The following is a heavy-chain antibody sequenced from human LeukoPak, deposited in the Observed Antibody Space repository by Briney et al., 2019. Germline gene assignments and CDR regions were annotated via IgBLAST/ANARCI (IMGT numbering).Heavy chain of an antibody. J-gene: IGHJ6*03. Sequence: LSLTCTVSGGSISSSSYYWGWVRQAPGKGLEWVTLISYDGSNKFYADSVKGRFTISRDNSKNTLYLQMNSLRAEDSAVYYCATSGYSYGPDYYYMDVWGKGTTVTVSS. D-gene: IGHD5-18*01. V-gene: IGHV3-30-3*01. CDR3: ATSGYSYGPDYYYMDV. CDR1: GGSISSSSYY. CDR2: ISYDGSNK.